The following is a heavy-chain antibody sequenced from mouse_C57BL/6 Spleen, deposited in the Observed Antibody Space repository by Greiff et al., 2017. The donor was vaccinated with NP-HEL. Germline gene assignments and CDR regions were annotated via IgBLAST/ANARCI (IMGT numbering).Heavy chain of an antibody. D-gene: IGHD2-4*01. J-gene: IGHJ2*01. CDR2: IDPSDSYT. CDR1: GYTFTSYW. V-gene: IGHV1-69*01. Sequence: QVQLQQPGAELVMPGASVKLSCKASGYTFTSYWMHWVKQRPGQGLEWIGEIDPSDSYTNYNQKFKGKSTLTVDKSSSTAYMQLSSLTSEDSAVYYWARTAYDYDGGGPYFDYWGQGTTLTVSS. CDR3: ARTAYDYDGGGPYFDY.